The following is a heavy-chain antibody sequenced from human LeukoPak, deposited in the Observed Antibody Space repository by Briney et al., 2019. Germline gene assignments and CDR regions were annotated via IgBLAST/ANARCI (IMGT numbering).Heavy chain of an antibody. CDR3: AHSPPVVITGYFDY. V-gene: IGHV2-5*02. CDR1: GFSLSTSGVG. D-gene: IGHD3-22*01. CDR2: IYWDDDK. Sequence: SGPTLVKPTQTLTLTCTFSGFSLSTSGVGVGWIRQPPGRALEWLALIYWDDDKRYSPSLRSRLTITKDTSKNQVVLTMTNMDPVDTATYYCAHSPPVVITGYFDYWGQGTLVTVSP. J-gene: IGHJ4*02.